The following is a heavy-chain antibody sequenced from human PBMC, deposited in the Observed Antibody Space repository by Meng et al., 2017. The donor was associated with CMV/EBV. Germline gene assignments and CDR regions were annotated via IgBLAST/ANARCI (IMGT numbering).Heavy chain of an antibody. J-gene: IGHJ4*02. CDR1: GYTFTGYY. Sequence: ASVKVSCKASGYTFTGYYMHWVRQAPGQGLEWMGWINPNSGGTNYAQKFQGRVTMTRDTSISTAYMELGRLRSDDTAVYYCARLRVVPAATYDYWGQGTLVTVSS. V-gene: IGHV1-2*02. CDR3: ARLRVVPAATYDY. CDR2: INPNSGGT. D-gene: IGHD2-2*01.